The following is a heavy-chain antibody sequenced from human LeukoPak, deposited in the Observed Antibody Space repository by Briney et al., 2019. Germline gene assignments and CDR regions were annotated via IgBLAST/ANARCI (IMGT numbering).Heavy chain of an antibody. V-gene: IGHV3-30*18. CDR3: AKDHGRYYFFYGIDV. CDR2: VSLDGSVT. CDR1: GFTFANCG. Sequence: PGRSLRLSCEASGFTFANCGMHWVRQVPGKGLEWLAVVSLDGSVTYHSDFVKGRFAISRDNSKNTVDLQMDSLVAEGTALYYCAKDHGRYYFFYGIDVWGQGTTVTV. J-gene: IGHJ6*02. D-gene: IGHD3/OR15-3a*01.